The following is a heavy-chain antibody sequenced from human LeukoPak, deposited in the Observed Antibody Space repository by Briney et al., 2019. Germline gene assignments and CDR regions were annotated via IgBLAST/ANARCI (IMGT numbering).Heavy chain of an antibody. Sequence: GASVKVSCKASGYTFTSYAMNWVRQAPGQGLEWMGWINPNSGGTKYAQKFQGRVTMTRDTSISTVYMDLSRLRSDDTAMYYCAREKHSNYFDYWGQGTLVTVSS. D-gene: IGHD4-11*01. CDR3: AREKHSNYFDY. V-gene: IGHV1-2*02. CDR2: INPNSGGT. J-gene: IGHJ4*02. CDR1: GYTFTSYA.